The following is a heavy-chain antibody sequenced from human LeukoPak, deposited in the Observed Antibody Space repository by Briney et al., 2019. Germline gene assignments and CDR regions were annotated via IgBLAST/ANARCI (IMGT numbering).Heavy chain of an antibody. V-gene: IGHV3-23*01. CDR2: XXGGGSGI. CDR1: GFTFSNYA. D-gene: IGHD3-9*01. Sequence: GASLRLSCAASGFTFSNYAMSWVRQAPGKGLXXXXXXGGGSGIYYADSMKSRFTISRDNSKNTLYLQINSLRAEDTAVYYCAKWGDYDVLTGYYVSDYWGQGTLVTVSS. J-gene: IGHJ4*02. CDR3: AKWGDYDVLTGYYVSDY.